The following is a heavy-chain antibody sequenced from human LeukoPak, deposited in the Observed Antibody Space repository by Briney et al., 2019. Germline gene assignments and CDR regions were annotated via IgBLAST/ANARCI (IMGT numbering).Heavy chain of an antibody. D-gene: IGHD6-13*01. CDR1: GGSISSYY. CDR3: ARRSGGQQQVVKAYDY. CDR2: ISYSGTT. J-gene: IGHJ4*02. Sequence: SETLSLTCTVSGGSISSYYWSWIRQSPGKGLEWIAYISYSGTTKYNPSLKSRVTISLDTSKNQFSLKLSSVTAADTAVYYCARRSGGQQQVVKAYDYWGQGTLVTVSS. V-gene: IGHV4-59*08.